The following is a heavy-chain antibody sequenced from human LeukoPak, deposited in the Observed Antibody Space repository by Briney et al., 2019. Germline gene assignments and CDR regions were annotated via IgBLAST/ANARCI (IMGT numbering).Heavy chain of an antibody. CDR2: IYHSGST. J-gene: IGHJ4*02. CDR3: ARTTYYYDSSGYYYQSPYFDY. D-gene: IGHD3-22*01. CDR1: GGSISSGGYY. V-gene: IGHV4-30-2*05. Sequence: KPSQTLSLTCTVSGGSISSGGYYWSWIRQPPGKGLEWIGYIYHSGSTYYNPSLKSRVTISVDTSKNQFSLKLSSVTAADTAVYYCARTTYYYDSSGYYYQSPYFDYWGQGTLVTVSS.